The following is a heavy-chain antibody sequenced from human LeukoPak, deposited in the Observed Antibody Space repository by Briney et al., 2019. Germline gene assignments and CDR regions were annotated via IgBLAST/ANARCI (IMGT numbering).Heavy chain of an antibody. CDR2: IVVGSGNT. D-gene: IGHD4-11*01. J-gene: IGHJ4*02. Sequence: GASVKVSCKASGFTFTSSAVQWVRQARGQRLEWIGWIVVGSGNTNYAQKFQERVTITRDMSTSTAYMELSSLRSEDTAVYYCAASPHDYSYPSNYYFDYWAREPWSPSPQ. V-gene: IGHV1-58*01. CDR1: GFTFTSSA. CDR3: AASPHDYSYPSNYYFDY.